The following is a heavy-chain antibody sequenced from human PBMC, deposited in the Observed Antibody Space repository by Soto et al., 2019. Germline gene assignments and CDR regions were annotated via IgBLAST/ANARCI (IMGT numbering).Heavy chain of an antibody. Sequence: PSETLSLTCTVSGGSISSSSYYWGWIRQPPWKGLEWIGSIYYSGSTYYNPSLKSRVTISVDTSKNQFSLKLSSVTAADTAVYYCARTKEKDYDFWSGYYPLWFDPWGQGXLVTVYS. CDR3: ARTKEKDYDFWSGYYPLWFDP. CDR1: GGSISSSSYY. V-gene: IGHV4-39*01. D-gene: IGHD3-3*01. CDR2: IYYSGST. J-gene: IGHJ5*02.